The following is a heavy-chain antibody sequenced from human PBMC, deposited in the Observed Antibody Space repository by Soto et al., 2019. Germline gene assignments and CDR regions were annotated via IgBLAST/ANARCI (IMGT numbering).Heavy chain of an antibody. J-gene: IGHJ6*02. V-gene: IGHV3-23*01. D-gene: IGHD1-26*01. CDR3: AKVGPSYYYGMDV. CDR1: GLDFSSEV. CDR2: ISGSGRTI. Sequence: SLRLSCAASGLDFSSEVMCWVRQAPGKGLEWVSSISGSGRTIYHADSMRGRFAISRDNSKNSLYLQLNNLRVDDTAVYYCAKVGPSYYYGMDVWGQGTTVTVSS.